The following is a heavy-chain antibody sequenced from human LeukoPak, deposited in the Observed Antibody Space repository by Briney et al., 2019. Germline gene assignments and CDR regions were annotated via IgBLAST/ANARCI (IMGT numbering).Heavy chain of an antibody. CDR2: IGKDGARR. D-gene: IGHD3-16*01. Sequence: TGGSLRLSCAASGFNFINSWMSWVRQAPGKGLEWVANIGKDGARRNYVDSVKGRFSISRDNTKNSLYLEMNNLRAEDTAVYYCAAETSPLMQAFDFWGQGTRVTVSS. CDR3: AAETSPLMQAFDF. CDR1: GFNFINSW. J-gene: IGHJ4*02. V-gene: IGHV3-7*03.